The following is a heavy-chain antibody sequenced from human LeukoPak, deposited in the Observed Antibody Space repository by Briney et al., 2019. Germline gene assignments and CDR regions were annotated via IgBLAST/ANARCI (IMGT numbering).Heavy chain of an antibody. CDR3: AKVVTWTSFDY. J-gene: IGHJ4*02. D-gene: IGHD3/OR15-3a*01. CDR2: LXGCGTST. Sequence: GGSLRLSCAXXGFTFXXXXXXXXXQAPGKGXXXVSTLXGCGTSTYXXXSVKXXFTXXXXXSKXTVYMQMNSLRVEDTAVYYCAKVVTWTSFDYWGQGTLVTVSS. CDR1: GFTFXXXX. V-gene: IGHV3-23*01.